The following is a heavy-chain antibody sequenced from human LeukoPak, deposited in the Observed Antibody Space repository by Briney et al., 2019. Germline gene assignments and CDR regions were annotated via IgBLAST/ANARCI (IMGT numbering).Heavy chain of an antibody. V-gene: IGHV1-69*05. D-gene: IGHD3-3*01. CDR1: GGTYSSYA. J-gene: IGHJ4*02. Sequence: SVKVSFKSTGGTYSSYAISWVRQAPGQGLEWMGGIIPIFGTANYAQKFQGRVTITTDESTSTAYMELSSLRSEDTAVYYCATVLEWLFGYWGQGTLVTVSS. CDR3: ATVLEWLFGY. CDR2: IIPIFGTA.